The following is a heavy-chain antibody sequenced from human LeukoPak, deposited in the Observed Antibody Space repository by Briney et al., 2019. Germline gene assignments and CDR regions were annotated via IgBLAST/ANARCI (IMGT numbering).Heavy chain of an antibody. D-gene: IGHD1-26*01. CDR1: GFSFSSSW. CDR3: ATTGSGSYYDY. V-gene: IGHV3-74*01. J-gene: IGHJ4*02. Sequence: GGSLRLSCAASGFSFSSSWMHWVRQVLGKGLEWVSRINDDETSTTYAESVKGRFTISRDNAKNTLFLQMNSLRAEDTAVYYCATTGSGSYYDYWGQGTLVTVSS. CDR2: INDDETST.